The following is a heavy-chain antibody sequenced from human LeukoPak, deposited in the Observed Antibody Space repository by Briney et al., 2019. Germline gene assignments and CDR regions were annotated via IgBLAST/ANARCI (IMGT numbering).Heavy chain of an antibody. CDR3: ARAEGDYDILTGAPGDAFDI. Sequence: SETLSLTCTVSGGSISSGDYYWSWIRQPPGKGLEWIGYIYYSGSTYYNPSLKSRVTISVDTSKNQFSLKLSSVTAADTAVYYCARAEGDYDILTGAPGDAFDIWGQGTMVTVSS. CDR2: IYYSGST. CDR1: GGSISSGDYY. D-gene: IGHD3-9*01. V-gene: IGHV4-30-4*01. J-gene: IGHJ3*02.